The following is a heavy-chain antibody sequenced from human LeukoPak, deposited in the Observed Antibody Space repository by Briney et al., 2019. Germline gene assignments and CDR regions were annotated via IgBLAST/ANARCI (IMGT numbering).Heavy chain of an antibody. V-gene: IGHV1-69*02. Sequence: ASVKVSCKASGGTFSSYTISWVRQAPGQGLEWMGRIIPILGIANYAQKFQGRVTITADKSTSTAYTELSSLRSEDTAVYYCARRGSILTGYYPDYWGQGTLVTVSS. J-gene: IGHJ4*02. CDR2: IIPILGIA. CDR1: GGTFSSYT. D-gene: IGHD3-9*01. CDR3: ARRGSILTGYYPDY.